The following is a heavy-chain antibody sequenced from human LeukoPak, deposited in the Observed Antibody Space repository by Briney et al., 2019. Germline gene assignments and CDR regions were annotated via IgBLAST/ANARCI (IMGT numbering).Heavy chain of an antibody. Sequence: SETLSLTCTVSGGSISSSSYYWGWIRQPPGKGLEWIGSIYYSGSTYYNPSLKSRVTISVDTSKNQFSLKLSSVTAADTAVYYCARDRQTFYDYVGGNYRFYFDYWGQGTLVTVSS. CDR2: IYYSGST. J-gene: IGHJ4*02. D-gene: IGHD3-16*02. CDR3: ARDRQTFYDYVGGNYRFYFDY. V-gene: IGHV4-39*07. CDR1: GGSISSSSYY.